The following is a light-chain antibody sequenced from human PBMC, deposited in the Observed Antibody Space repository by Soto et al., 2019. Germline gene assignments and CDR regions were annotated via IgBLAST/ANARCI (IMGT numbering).Light chain of an antibody. J-gene: IGKJ1*01. Sequence: EIVLTQSPGTLSLSRGERATLSCRASQSVSSSYLAWYQQKPGQAPRLLIFGTSNRAPGIPDRFSGSGSGTDFTLTISRLEPDDFAVYYCQHYGDSSWTFGQGTKVDIK. CDR1: QSVSSSY. CDR2: GTS. V-gene: IGKV3-20*01. CDR3: QHYGDSSWT.